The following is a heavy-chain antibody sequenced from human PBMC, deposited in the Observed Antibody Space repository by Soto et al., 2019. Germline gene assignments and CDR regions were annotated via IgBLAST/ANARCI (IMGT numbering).Heavy chain of an antibody. CDR3: ARILPFVVVPAAAFDP. Sequence: GEFLKISCKGSGYSYTSDWIGWVRQMPGKGLGWMGIIYPGDSDTRYSPSFQGQVTISADKSISTAYLQWSSLKAPDTAMYYCARILPFVVVPAAAFDPSGQGTLVTVSS. V-gene: IGHV5-51*01. D-gene: IGHD2-2*01. CDR1: GYSYTSDW. CDR2: IYPGDSDT. J-gene: IGHJ5*02.